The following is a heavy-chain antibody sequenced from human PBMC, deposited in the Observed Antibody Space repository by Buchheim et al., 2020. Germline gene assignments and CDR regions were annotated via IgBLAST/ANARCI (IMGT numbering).Heavy chain of an antibody. D-gene: IGHD6-6*01. CDR2: ISGYTGNT. Sequence: QARLMQSGVEVKKPGASVKVSCKTSGYIFTNYGINWVRQAPGQGLEWMGWISGYTGNTKYEQKFQGRVSMTIDTSTSVAYMEMRSLKSDDTAIYYCARDVLKSMGPHVDGFEVWGQGT. J-gene: IGHJ3*01. CDR3: ARDVLKSMGPHVDGFEV. V-gene: IGHV1-18*01. CDR1: GYIFTNYG.